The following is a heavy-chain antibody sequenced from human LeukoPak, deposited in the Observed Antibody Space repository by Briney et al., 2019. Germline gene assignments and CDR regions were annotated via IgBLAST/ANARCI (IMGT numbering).Heavy chain of an antibody. D-gene: IGHD3-22*01. Sequence: PSETLSLTCTVSGYSFSSGYYWGWIRQPPGKGLEWIGSIYHSGSTYYNPSLKSRVTISVDTSKNQFSLKLSSVTAADTAVYYCARYGEGYYYDSSGYLNWFDPWGQGTLVTVSS. CDR1: GYSFSSGYY. J-gene: IGHJ5*02. V-gene: IGHV4-38-2*02. CDR2: IYHSGST. CDR3: ARYGEGYYYDSSGYLNWFDP.